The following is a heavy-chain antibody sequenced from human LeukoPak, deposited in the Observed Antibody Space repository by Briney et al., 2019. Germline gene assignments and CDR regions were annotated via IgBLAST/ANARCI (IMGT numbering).Heavy chain of an antibody. CDR1: GFTFSRYS. V-gene: IGHV3-21*04. Sequence: GGSLRLSCAASGFTFSRYSMNWVRQAPGKGLEYVSTISSSSSSIYYADSVKGRFTISRDNAKNSLYLQMNSLRAEDTAVYYCAKIAETSGSYGQGFDYWGQGTLVTVSS. CDR3: AKIAETSGSYGQGFDY. CDR2: ISSSSSSI. J-gene: IGHJ4*02. D-gene: IGHD1-26*01.